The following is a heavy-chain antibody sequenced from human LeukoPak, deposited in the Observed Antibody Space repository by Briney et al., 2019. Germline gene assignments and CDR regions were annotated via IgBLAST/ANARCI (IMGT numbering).Heavy chain of an antibody. CDR2: INPNSGGT. Sequence: ASVKVSCKASGYTFTGYYMHWVRQAPGQGLEWMGWINPNSGGTNYAQKSQGRVTMTRDTPISTAYMELSRLRSDDTAVYYCARGGVSIAARPDYFDYWGQGTLVTVSS. CDR3: ARGGVSIAARPDYFDY. D-gene: IGHD6-6*01. J-gene: IGHJ4*02. V-gene: IGHV1-2*02. CDR1: GYTFTGYY.